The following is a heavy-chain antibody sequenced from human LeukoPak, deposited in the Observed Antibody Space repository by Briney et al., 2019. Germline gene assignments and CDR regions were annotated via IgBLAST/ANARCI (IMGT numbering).Heavy chain of an antibody. Sequence: GGSLRLSCAASGFTFSTYSMNWVRQAPGKGLEWVSYISSSSGTLYYADSVKGRFTISRDNARNSLYLQMNSLRAEDTAVYYCAGYCSGGSCYPPRYYYYYMDVWGRGTTVTVSS. CDR1: GFTFSTYS. V-gene: IGHV3-48*01. CDR2: ISSSSGTL. J-gene: IGHJ6*03. D-gene: IGHD2-15*01. CDR3: AGYCSGGSCYPPRYYYYYMDV.